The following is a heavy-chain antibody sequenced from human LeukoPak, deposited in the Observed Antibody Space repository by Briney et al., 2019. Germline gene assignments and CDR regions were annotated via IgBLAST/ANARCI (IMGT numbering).Heavy chain of an antibody. J-gene: IGHJ1*01. CDR1: GGSISSGSYY. Sequence: SETLSLTCTVSGGSISSGSYYWGWNRQPPGKGLEWIGSIYHSGTTYYNPSLKSRVTISVDTSKNQFSLKLSSVTAADTAVYYCARRSGSGYFQHWGQGTLVTVSS. V-gene: IGHV4-39*07. CDR3: ARRSGSGYFQH. D-gene: IGHD1-1*01. CDR2: IYHSGTT.